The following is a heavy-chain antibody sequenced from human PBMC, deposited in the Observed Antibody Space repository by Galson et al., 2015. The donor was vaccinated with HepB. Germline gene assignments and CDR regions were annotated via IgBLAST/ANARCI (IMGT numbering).Heavy chain of an antibody. CDR3: TRSSGAVN. J-gene: IGHJ4*02. V-gene: IGHV4-39*01. D-gene: IGHD6-19*01. CDR2: IYYSGGT. Sequence: ETLSLTCTVSGGSISSSSYYWDWIRQPPGKGLEWIGSIYYSGGTYYNPSLKSRVTISVDTSKNQFSLKLSSVTAADTAVYYCTRSSGAVNWGQGTLVTVSS. CDR1: GGSISSSSYY.